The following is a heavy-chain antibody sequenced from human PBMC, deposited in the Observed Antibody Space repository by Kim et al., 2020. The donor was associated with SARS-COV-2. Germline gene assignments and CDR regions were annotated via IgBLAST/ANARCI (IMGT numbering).Heavy chain of an antibody. CDR1: GGFLSSYY. Sequence: SETLSLTCTVSGGFLSSYYWSWIRQSPGKGLEWIGYVYYSGSTNYNPSLRSRVTISVDTSKNQFSLKLSSVTAADTAVYYCARHDGGSAWYLFDNWGQGILVTVSS. D-gene: IGHD6-19*01. J-gene: IGHJ4*02. CDR2: VYYSGST. V-gene: IGHV4-59*08. CDR3: ARHDGGSAWYLFDN.